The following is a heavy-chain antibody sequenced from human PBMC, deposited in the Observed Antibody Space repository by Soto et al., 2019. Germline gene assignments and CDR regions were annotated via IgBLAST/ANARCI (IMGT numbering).Heavy chain of an antibody. CDR2: IIPIFGTA. D-gene: IGHD2-2*01. Sequence: QVQLVQSGAEVKKPGSSVKVSCKASGGTFSSYAISWVRQAPGQGLEWMGGIIPIFGTANYTQKFQGRVTITADESTSTAYMEVSSLRSEDTAVYYCARGDCSSTSCYGNWFDPWGQGTLVTVSS. CDR3: ARGDCSSTSCYGNWFDP. V-gene: IGHV1-69*01. CDR1: GGTFSSYA. J-gene: IGHJ5*02.